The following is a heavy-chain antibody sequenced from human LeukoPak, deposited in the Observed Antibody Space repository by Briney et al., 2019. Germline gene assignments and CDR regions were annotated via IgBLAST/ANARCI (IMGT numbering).Heavy chain of an antibody. V-gene: IGHV3-21*01. Sequence: GGSVRLSCAASGFTFSSYSMNWVRQAPGKGLEWVSCINSRSSYIYYADSVKDRFTISRDNAKNSLYLQMNSLRAEDAAVYYCARAPSVAGNYWGKGTLVTVSS. CDR1: GFTFSSYS. D-gene: IGHD6-19*01. J-gene: IGHJ4*02. CDR2: INSRSSYI. CDR3: ARAPSVAGNY.